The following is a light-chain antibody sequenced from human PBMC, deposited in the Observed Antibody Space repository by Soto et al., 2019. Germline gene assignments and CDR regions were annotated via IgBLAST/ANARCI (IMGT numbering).Light chain of an antibody. CDR3: QQYYSTPWT. CDR1: QSVLYSSNNKNY. J-gene: IGKJ1*01. Sequence: IVMTQSPDSLAVSLGERATINCKSSQSVLYSSNNKNYLAWYQQKPGQPPKLLIYWASTPESGVPDRFSGSGYRTDFTLTISRLQAEDVAVYYCQQYYSTPWTFGQGTKVEIK. V-gene: IGKV4-1*01. CDR2: WAS.